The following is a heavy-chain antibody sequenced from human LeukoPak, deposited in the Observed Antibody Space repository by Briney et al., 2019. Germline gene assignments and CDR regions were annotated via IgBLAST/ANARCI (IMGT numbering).Heavy chain of an antibody. CDR3: ARLLYYYYMDV. CDR1: GFTFSSYG. V-gene: IGHV3-74*01. D-gene: IGHD1-26*01. CDR2: INSDGSST. Sequence: GRSLRLSCAASGFTFSSYGMHWVRQAPGKGLVWVSRINSDGSSTSYADSVKGRFTISRDNAKNTLYLQMNSLRAEDTAVYYCARLLYYYYMDVWGKGTTVTVSS. J-gene: IGHJ6*03.